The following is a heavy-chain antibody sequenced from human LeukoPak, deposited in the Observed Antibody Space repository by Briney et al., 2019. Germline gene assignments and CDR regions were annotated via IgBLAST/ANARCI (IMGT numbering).Heavy chain of an antibody. V-gene: IGHV4-39*07. D-gene: IGHD3-3*01. J-gene: IGHJ4*02. CDR1: GGSISSSSYY. Sequence: PSETLSLTCTVSGGSISSSSYYWGWIRQPPGKGLEWIGSIYYSGSTYYNPSLKGRVTISVDTSKNQFSLKLSSVTAADTAVYYCARDQDPSYDFWSGDWFYWGQGTLVTVSS. CDR2: IYYSGST. CDR3: ARDQDPSYDFWSGDWFY.